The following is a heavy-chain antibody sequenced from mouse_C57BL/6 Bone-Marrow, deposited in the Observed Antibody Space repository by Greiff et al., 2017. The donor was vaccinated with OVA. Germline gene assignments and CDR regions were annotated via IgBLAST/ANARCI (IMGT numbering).Heavy chain of an antibody. V-gene: IGHV1-69*01. Sequence: QVQLQQPGAELVMPGASVKLSCKASGYTFTSYWMHWVKQRPGQGLEWIGEIDPSDSYTNYNQKFKGKSTLTVDKSSSTAYMQLSSLTSEDSAVYYCARGRYDRYFDVWGTGTTVTVSS. CDR2: IDPSDSYT. J-gene: IGHJ1*03. CDR1: GYTFTSYW. CDR3: ARGRYDRYFDV. D-gene: IGHD2-14*01.